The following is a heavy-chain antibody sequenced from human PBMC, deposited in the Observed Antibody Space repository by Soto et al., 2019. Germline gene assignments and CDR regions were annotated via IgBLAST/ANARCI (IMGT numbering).Heavy chain of an antibody. CDR2: LSYDGRNK. J-gene: IGHJ6*02. D-gene: IGHD3-9*01. CDR1: RFPFSLYA. Sequence: PGGSLRLSCAASRFPFSLYAMHWVRQSPGKGLEWVAVLSYDGRNKYYADSVKGRFTISRDNSKDTLYLQMDSLRPEDTAIYYCGREGATSGAQYFVGRHGWGPGTTVTVSS. V-gene: IGHV3-30*04. CDR3: GREGATSGAQYFVGRHG.